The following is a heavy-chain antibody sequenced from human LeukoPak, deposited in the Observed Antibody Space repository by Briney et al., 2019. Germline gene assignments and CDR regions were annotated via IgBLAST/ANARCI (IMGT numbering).Heavy chain of an antibody. CDR3: ARDPRIIVGAMGGFDY. V-gene: IGHV3-30*02. CDR1: GFTFSSYG. J-gene: IGHJ4*02. D-gene: IGHD1-26*01. CDR2: IRYDGSNK. Sequence: AGGSLRLSCAASGFTFSSYGMHWVRQARGKGREGVAFIRYDGSNKYYADCVKGRFTISRDNSKNTLYLQMNSLGAEDTAVYYCARDPRIIVGAMGGFDYWGQGTLVTVSS.